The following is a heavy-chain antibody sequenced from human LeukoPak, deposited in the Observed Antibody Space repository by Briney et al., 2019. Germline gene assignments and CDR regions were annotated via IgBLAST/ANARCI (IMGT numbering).Heavy chain of an antibody. D-gene: IGHD1-1*01. CDR2: IIPIFGTA. Sequence: ASVKVSCKASGGTFSSYAISWVRQAPGQGLEWMGGIIPIFGTANYAQKFQGRVTITTDESTSTAYMELSSLRSEDTAVYYCARDLADNPGVLSTDIVWGQGTLVTVSS. V-gene: IGHV1-69*05. CDR3: ARDLADNPGVLSTDIV. CDR1: GGTFSSYA. J-gene: IGHJ4*02.